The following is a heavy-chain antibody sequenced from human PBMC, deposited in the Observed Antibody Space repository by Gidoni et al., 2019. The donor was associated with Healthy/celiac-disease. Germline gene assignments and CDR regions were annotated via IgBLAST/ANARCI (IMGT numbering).Heavy chain of an antibody. CDR1: GYTFTSYG. CDR2: ISAYNGNT. CDR3: ARVSKVVYCSGGSCYEDGYNWFDP. Sequence: QVQLVQSGAEVKKPGASVKVSCKASGYTFTSYGISWVRQAPGQGLEWMGWISAYNGNTNYAQKLQGRVTMTTDTSTSTAYMELRSLRSDDTAVYYCARVSKVVYCSGGSCYEDGYNWFDPWGQGTLVTVSS. J-gene: IGHJ5*02. D-gene: IGHD2-15*01. V-gene: IGHV1-18*01.